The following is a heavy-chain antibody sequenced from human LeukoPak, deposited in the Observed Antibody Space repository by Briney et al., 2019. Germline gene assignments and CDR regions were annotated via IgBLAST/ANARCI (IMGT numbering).Heavy chain of an antibody. J-gene: IGHJ4*02. Sequence: SETLSLTCAVSGYSLGKNYYGGWIRQSPGKGLEWIGRIYGRASTSYNPSLMHRVTMSVDTSKNHFALQLTSVTAAVTAVYYCARYDSRGSASTKFDYWGRGIQVSVSS. D-gene: IGHD3-3*01. V-gene: IGHV4-38-2*01. CDR3: ARYDSRGSASTKFDY. CDR2: IYGRAST. CDR1: GYSLGKNYY.